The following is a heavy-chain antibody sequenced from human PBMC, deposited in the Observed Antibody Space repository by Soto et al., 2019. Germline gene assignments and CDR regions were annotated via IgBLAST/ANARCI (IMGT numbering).Heavy chain of an antibody. CDR2: ISYDGSNK. CDR3: ARGKGFVVVVAATLRSGWFDP. D-gene: IGHD2-15*01. Sequence: GGSLRLSCAASGFTFSSYAMHWVRQAPGKGLEWVAVISYDGSNKYYADSVKGRFTISRDNSKNTLYLQMNSLRAEDTAVYYCARGKGFVVVVAATLRSGWFDPWGQGTLVTVS. V-gene: IGHV3-30-3*01. J-gene: IGHJ5*02. CDR1: GFTFSSYA.